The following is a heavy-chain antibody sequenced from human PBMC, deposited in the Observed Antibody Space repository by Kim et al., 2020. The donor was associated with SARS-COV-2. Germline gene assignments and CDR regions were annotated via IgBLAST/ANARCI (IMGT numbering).Heavy chain of an antibody. CDR3: ARSLGGFPQRGYYYYYGMDV. J-gene: IGHJ6*02. D-gene: IGHD3-10*01. CDR2: IIPIFGTA. V-gene: IGHV1-69*13. Sequence: SVKVSCKASGGTFSSYAISWVRQAPGQGLEWMGGIIPIFGTANYAQKFQGRVTITADESTSTAYMELSSLRSEDTAVYYCARSLGGFPQRGYYYYYGMDVWGQGTTVTVSS. CDR1: GGTFSSYA.